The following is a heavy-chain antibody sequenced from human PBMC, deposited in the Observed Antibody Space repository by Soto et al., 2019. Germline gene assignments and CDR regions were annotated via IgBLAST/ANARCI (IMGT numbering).Heavy chain of an antibody. Sequence: EVQLVESGGALVQPGGSLRLSCAASGFTFSSYDMHWVRQPTGKGLEWVSAIGTAGDTYYPDSVKGRFTICRENANNSLYLQMNSLRAGDTGVYYCAREGRIAAGYCYFDLWGRGTLVTVSS. CDR3: AREGRIAAGYCYFDL. CDR1: GFTFSSYD. V-gene: IGHV3-13*01. D-gene: IGHD6-13*01. J-gene: IGHJ2*01. CDR2: IGTAGDT.